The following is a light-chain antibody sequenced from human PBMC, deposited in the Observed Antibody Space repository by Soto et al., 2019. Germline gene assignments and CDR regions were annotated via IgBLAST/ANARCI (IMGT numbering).Light chain of an antibody. CDR3: RRYGSTPYT. V-gene: IGKV3-20*01. Sequence: EIVLTQSPGTLSLSPGERATLSCRASQSLNSGYLAWYQQKPGQAPRLLIYGASSRATGIPDRFSGSRSGKASTLPSSRRYPGDFAVYYCRRYGSTPYTFGQGTKVEI. J-gene: IGKJ2*01. CDR2: GAS. CDR1: QSLNSGY.